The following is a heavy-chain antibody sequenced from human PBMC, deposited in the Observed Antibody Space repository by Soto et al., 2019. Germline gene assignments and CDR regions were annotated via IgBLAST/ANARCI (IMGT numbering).Heavy chain of an antibody. J-gene: IGHJ5*02. CDR2: SSPYNGNT. V-gene: IGHV1-18*01. CDR1: GYTFTSFG. Sequence: QVQLVQSGAEVKKPGASVKVSCKASGYTFTSFGITWVRQALGQGLEWLGWSSPYNGNTHYVQKFQGRVTMTTDTSTSTAYMKLRSLRSDDTAVYYCARGGLGYCSGGSCPQNWFDPWGQGTLVTVSS. CDR3: ARGGLGYCSGGSCPQNWFDP. D-gene: IGHD2-15*01.